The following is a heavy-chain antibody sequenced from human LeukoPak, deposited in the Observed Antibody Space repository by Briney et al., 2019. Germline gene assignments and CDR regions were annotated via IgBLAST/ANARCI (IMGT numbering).Heavy chain of an antibody. V-gene: IGHV3-23*01. CDR1: GFTFRSYA. CDR2: ISGSGGST. CDR3: AKEISGYSSTWARFDY. Sequence: GGSLRLSCAASGFTFRSYAMSWVRQAPGKGLEWVSAISGSGGSTYYADSVKGRFTISRDNSKNTLYLQMNSLRAEDTAVYYCAKEISGYSSTWARFDYWGQGTLVTVSS. J-gene: IGHJ4*02. D-gene: IGHD6-13*01.